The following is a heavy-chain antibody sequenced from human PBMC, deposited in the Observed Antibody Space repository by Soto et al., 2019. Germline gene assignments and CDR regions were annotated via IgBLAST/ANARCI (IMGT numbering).Heavy chain of an antibody. CDR1: GFTFSSYS. J-gene: IGHJ6*02. CDR3: ARGNDFWSGYSDYYYYGMDV. CDR2: ISSSSSYI. D-gene: IGHD3-3*01. V-gene: IGHV3-21*01. Sequence: GGSLRLSCAASGFTFSSYSMNWVRQAPGKGLEWVSSISSSSSYIYYADSVKGRFTISRGNAKNSLYLQMNSLRAEDTAVYYCARGNDFWSGYSDYYYYGMDVWDQGTTVTVSS.